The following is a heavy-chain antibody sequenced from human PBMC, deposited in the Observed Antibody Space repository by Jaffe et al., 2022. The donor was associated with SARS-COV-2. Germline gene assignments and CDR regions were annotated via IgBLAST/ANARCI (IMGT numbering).Heavy chain of an antibody. CDR2: IKQDGSEK. J-gene: IGHJ1*01. CDR3: ATDSRPYSSAWYFQH. CDR1: GFTFSSYW. Sequence: EVQLVESGGGLVQPGGSLRLSCAASGFTFSSYWMSWVRQVPGKGLEWVANIKQDGSEKYYVGSVKGRFTISRDNAKNSLYLQMNSLRAEDTAVFYCATDSRPYSSAWYFQHWGQGTLVTVSS. D-gene: IGHD6-19*01. V-gene: IGHV3-7*01.